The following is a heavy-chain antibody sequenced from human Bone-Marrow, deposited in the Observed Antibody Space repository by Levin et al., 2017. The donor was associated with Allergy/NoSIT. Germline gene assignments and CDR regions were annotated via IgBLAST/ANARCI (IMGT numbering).Heavy chain of an antibody. V-gene: IGHV3-30-3*02. D-gene: IGHD2-15*01. CDR2: ISAGGSRQ. CDR1: RFSFTNYA. J-gene: IGHJ4*02. Sequence: GGSLRLSCAASRFSFTNYAMHWFRQAPGKGLEWLAVISAGGSRQYYRDSVKGRFTISRDNSKSTLYLQMDSLTIEDTAVYYCAKESSAGRENDYWGQGTLVTVSS. CDR3: AKESSAGRENDY.